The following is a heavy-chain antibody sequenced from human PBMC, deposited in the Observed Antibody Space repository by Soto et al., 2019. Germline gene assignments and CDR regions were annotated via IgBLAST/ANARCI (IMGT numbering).Heavy chain of an antibody. J-gene: IGHJ4*02. Sequence: EAQLVESGGDLVQPGGSLRLSCAASGFTVSNNYMSWVRQAPGKGLEWVSLIYTGGSTYYADSVKGRFTIFRDSSKNTLYLQITSLKAEDTAIYYCAAYSHKGYWGPGTLVTVSS. CDR1: GFTVSNNY. CDR2: IYTGGST. CDR3: AAYSHKGY. D-gene: IGHD3-16*01. V-gene: IGHV3-66*01.